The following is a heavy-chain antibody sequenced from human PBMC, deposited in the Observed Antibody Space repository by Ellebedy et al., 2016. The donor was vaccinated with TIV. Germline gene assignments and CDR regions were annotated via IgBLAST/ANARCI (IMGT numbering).Heavy chain of an antibody. CDR3: VRGGLPAAGDY. CDR2: ISWNSGSI. J-gene: IGHJ4*02. D-gene: IGHD6-13*01. Sequence: SLKISCAASGFTFDDYAIHWVRQAPGKGLEWVSGISWNSGSIGYADSVKGRFTISRDNAKNSLYLQINSLRAEDTAIYYCVRGGLPAAGDYWGQGTLVTVSS. CDR1: GFTFDDYA. V-gene: IGHV3-9*01.